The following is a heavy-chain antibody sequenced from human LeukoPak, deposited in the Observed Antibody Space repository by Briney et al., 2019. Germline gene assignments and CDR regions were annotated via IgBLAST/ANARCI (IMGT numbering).Heavy chain of an antibody. D-gene: IGHD4-17*01. CDR3: ARDGSTVRAFIGY. V-gene: IGHV1-69*04. CDR2: IIPILGIA. CDR1: GGTFSSYA. Sequence: SVKVSCKASGGTFSSYAISWVRQAPGQGLEWMGRIIPILGIANYAQKFQGRVTITADKSTSTAYMELSSLRSEDTAVYYCARDGSTVRAFIGYWGQGTLVTVSS. J-gene: IGHJ4*02.